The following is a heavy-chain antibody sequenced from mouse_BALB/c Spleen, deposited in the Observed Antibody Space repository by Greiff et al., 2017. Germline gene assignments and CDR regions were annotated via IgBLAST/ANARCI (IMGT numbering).Heavy chain of an antibody. V-gene: IGHV2-2*02. CDR2: IWSGGST. Sequence: QVQLKESGPGPVQPSQSLSITCTVSGFSLTSYGVHWVRQSPGKGLEWLGVIWSGGSTDYNAAFISRLSISKDNSKSQVFFKMNSLQANDTAIYYCARSSYDYGFYAMDYWGQGTSVTVSS. D-gene: IGHD2-4*01. CDR3: ARSSYDYGFYAMDY. CDR1: GFSLTSYG. J-gene: IGHJ4*01.